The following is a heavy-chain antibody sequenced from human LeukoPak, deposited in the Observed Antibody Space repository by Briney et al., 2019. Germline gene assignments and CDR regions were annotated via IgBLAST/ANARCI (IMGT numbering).Heavy chain of an antibody. CDR1: GYTFTSYG. D-gene: IGHD4-17*01. Sequence: ASVKVSCKASGYTFTSYGISWVRQAPGQGLEWMGWISAYNGNTNYAQKLQGRVTMTTDTSTSTAYMELRSLRSDDAAVYYRARDHPPQEIDYGDYWTAFDIWGQGTMVTVSS. V-gene: IGHV1-18*01. J-gene: IGHJ3*02. CDR2: ISAYNGNT. CDR3: ARDHPPQEIDYGDYWTAFDI.